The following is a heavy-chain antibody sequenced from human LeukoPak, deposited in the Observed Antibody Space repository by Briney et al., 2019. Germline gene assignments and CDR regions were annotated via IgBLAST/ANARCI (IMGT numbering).Heavy chain of an antibody. Sequence: PSENLSLTCTVSGGSVSSGSYYWSWIRQPPGKGLEWLGYIYHSGSTNYNPSLKSRLTISVDTSKSQFSLNLSSVTAADTAVYYCASIITVAGEDLNPNWCFDLWGRGTLVTVSS. CDR3: ASIITVAGEDLNPNWCFDL. D-gene: IGHD6-19*01. CDR2: IYHSGST. V-gene: IGHV4-61*01. CDR1: GGSVSSGSYY. J-gene: IGHJ2*01.